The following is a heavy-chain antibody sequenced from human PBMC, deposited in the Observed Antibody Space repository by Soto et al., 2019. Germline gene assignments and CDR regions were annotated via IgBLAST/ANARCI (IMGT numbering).Heavy chain of an antibody. D-gene: IGHD1-26*01. J-gene: IGHJ4*02. CDR3: ARTVGAAYYFDF. CDR1: GDSMTKYY. Sequence: SETLSLTCSVPGDSMTKYYWSWIRQAAGKGLEWIGRVYTSGSTNYNPSLKSRVTMSIDTSNNHFSLTLKSVTAADTAVYYCARTVGAAYYFDFWGQGALVTVSS. V-gene: IGHV4-4*07. CDR2: VYTSGST.